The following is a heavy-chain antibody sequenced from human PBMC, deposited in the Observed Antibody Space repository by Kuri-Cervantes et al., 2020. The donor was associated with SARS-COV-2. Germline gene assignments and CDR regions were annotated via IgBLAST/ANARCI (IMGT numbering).Heavy chain of an antibody. J-gene: IGHJ6*02. D-gene: IGHD2-2*01. CDR2: INPDSGST. Sequence: ASVKVSCKASGYTFTGYYMHWVRQAPGQGLEWMGWINPDSGSTNYAQKFQGRVTMTRDTSINTAYMELSRLTSDDTAVYYCARAGCSSTSCYGEKAEYGMDVWGQGTTVTVSS. CDR1: GYTFTGYY. CDR3: ARAGCSSTSCYGEKAEYGMDV. V-gene: IGHV1-2*02.